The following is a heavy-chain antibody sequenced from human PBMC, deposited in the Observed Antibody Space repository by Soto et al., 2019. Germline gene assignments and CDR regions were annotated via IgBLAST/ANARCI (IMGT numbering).Heavy chain of an antibody. CDR3: VRDGTKTLRDWFDP. V-gene: IGHV4-4*07. D-gene: IGHD1-1*01. Sequence: SETLSLTCTVSGASISGFYWSWIRQSAGKGLEWIGRIYATGTTDYSPSLKSRVMMSVDTSKKQFSLKLRSVTAADTGVYYCVRDGTKTLRDWFDPWGQGISVTVSS. CDR1: GASISGFY. J-gene: IGHJ5*02. CDR2: IYATGTT.